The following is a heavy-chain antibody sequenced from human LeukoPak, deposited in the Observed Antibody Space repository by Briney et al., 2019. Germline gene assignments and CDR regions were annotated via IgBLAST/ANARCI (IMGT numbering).Heavy chain of an antibody. Sequence: GGSLRLSCAASGFTFSNAWMSWVRQAPGKGLEWVGRIKSKTDGGTTDYAAPVKGRFTISRDYSKNTLYLQMHSLKTEDTAVYYCTTAVAAAGRYYYYYGMDVWGQGTTVTVSS. D-gene: IGHD6-13*01. V-gene: IGHV3-15*01. CDR1: GFTFSNAW. CDR2: IKSKTDGGTT. J-gene: IGHJ6*02. CDR3: TTAVAAAGRYYYYYGMDV.